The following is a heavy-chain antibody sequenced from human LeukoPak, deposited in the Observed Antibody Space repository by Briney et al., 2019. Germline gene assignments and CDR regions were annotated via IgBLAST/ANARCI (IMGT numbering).Heavy chain of an antibody. CDR3: ARDRDTATLDD. J-gene: IGHJ4*02. CDR1: GFTFSSYA. D-gene: IGHD5-18*01. V-gene: IGHV3-30*04. Sequence: GGSLRLSCAASGFTFSSYAMHWVRQAPGKGLEWVAVISYDGSNKYYADSVKGRFTISRDNSKNTLYLQMNSLRAEDTAVYYCARDRDTATLDDWGQGTLVTVSS. CDR2: ISYDGSNK.